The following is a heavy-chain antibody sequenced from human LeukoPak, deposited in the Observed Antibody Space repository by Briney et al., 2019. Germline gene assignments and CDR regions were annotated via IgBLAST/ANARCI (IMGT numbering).Heavy chain of an antibody. D-gene: IGHD3-9*01. J-gene: IGHJ5*02. V-gene: IGHV4-59*01. CDR1: GGSISNYY. Sequence: PSETLSLTCTVSGGSISNYYWSWIRQPPGKGLEWIGYISHRGTTKYNLSLKSRVTMSVDTSNNQFSLRMNSVIAADTAIYYCARGFDGVAGWFDPWGQGTLVTVSS. CDR3: ARGFDGVAGWFDP. CDR2: ISHRGTT.